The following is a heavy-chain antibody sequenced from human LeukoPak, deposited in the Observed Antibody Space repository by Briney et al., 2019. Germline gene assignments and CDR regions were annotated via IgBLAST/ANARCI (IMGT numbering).Heavy chain of an antibody. Sequence: PSETLSLTCTVSGGSISSSSYYWGWIRQPPGKGLEWIGSIYYSGSTYYNPSLKSRVTISVDTSKNQFSLKLSSVTAADTAVYYCARHVAGYCSSTSCYAFDIWGQGTMVTVSS. CDR3: ARHVAGYCSSTSCYAFDI. CDR2: IYYSGST. CDR1: GGSISSSSYY. J-gene: IGHJ3*02. V-gene: IGHV4-39*01. D-gene: IGHD2-2*03.